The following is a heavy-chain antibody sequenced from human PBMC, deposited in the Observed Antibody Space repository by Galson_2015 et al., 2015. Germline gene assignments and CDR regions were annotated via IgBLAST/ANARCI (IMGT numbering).Heavy chain of an antibody. CDR2: ISGSGGST. Sequence: SLRLSCAASGFTFSNYAMSWVRQAPGKGLEWVSAISGSGGSTYYADSVKGRFTISRDNSKNTLYLQMNSLRAEDTAVYYCAKVSQEGSGYDYYYYGMDVWGQGTTVTVSS. V-gene: IGHV3-23*01. J-gene: IGHJ6*02. D-gene: IGHD5-12*01. CDR1: GFTFSNYA. CDR3: AKVSQEGSGYDYYYYGMDV.